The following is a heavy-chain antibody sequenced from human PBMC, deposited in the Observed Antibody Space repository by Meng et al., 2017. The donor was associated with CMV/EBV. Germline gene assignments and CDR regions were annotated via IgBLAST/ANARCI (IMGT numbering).Heavy chain of an antibody. CDR1: GFTFDDYA. D-gene: IGHD6-13*01. J-gene: IGHJ4*02. V-gene: IGHV3-43D*03. Sequence: GESLKISCAASGFTFDDYAMHWVRQAPGKGLEWVSLISWDGGRTYYADSVKGRFTISRDNSKNSLYLQMNSLRAEDTALYYCATQQLVHRDYWGQGTLVTVSS. CDR2: ISWDGGRT. CDR3: ATQQLVHRDY.